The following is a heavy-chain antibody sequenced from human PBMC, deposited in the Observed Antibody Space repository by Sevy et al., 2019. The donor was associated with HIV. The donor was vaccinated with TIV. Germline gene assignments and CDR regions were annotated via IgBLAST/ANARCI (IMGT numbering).Heavy chain of an antibody. Sequence: GGSLRLSCAASGFTVNSNYMTWVRQAPGKGLDWVSGKGLEWVSAISGSDSTYYADSVKGRFTISRDNSKNTVYLQMNSLRAEDTAVYYCAKWGDHDFWSSYSYFDYWGQGALVTVSS. CDR1: GFTVNSNY. J-gene: IGHJ4*02. CDR3: AKWGDHDFWSSYSYFDY. D-gene: IGHD3-3*01. V-gene: IGHV3-23*01. CDR2: ISGSDST.